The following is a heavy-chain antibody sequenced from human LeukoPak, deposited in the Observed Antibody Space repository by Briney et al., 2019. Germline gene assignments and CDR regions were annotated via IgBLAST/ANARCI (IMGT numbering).Heavy chain of an antibody. V-gene: IGHV4-30-4*08. CDR1: GGSISSGDYY. CDR3: ARGPGSGSYYKVGFDY. J-gene: IGHJ4*01. D-gene: IGHD3-10*01. CDR2: IYYSGST. Sequence: RSETGPLTCTVSGGSISSGDYYWTWIRQPPGKGLEWIGYIYYSGSTYYNPSLKSRSTIQLDTSKNQFSLKLSSVTAGDTAVYYCARGPGSGSYYKVGFDYWGQRAL.